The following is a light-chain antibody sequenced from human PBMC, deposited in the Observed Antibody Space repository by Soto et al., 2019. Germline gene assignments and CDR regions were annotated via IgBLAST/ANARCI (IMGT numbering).Light chain of an antibody. V-gene: IGKV3-15*01. Sequence: EIVLTQSPGTLSLSPGEIATLSCSASQSVSNNYLAWYQQKPGQAPRLLIYGASTRATGIPARFSGSGSGTEFTLTINSLQSEDFAVYFCQQYNNWPKFGQGTKVDIK. CDR3: QQYNNWPK. CDR1: QSVSNN. CDR2: GAS. J-gene: IGKJ1*01.